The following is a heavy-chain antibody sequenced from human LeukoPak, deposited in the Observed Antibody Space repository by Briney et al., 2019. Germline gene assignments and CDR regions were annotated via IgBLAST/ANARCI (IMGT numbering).Heavy chain of an antibody. V-gene: IGHV4-59*01. CDR2: IYYSGST. J-gene: IGHJ4*02. D-gene: IGHD3-3*01. CDR3: ARGYYYFWSGYLGVHYGY. CDR1: GGSISSYY. Sequence: SETLSLTCAVSGGSISSYYWSWIRQPPGKGLECVGYIYYSGSTNYNPSLQSRVTISVDTSKNQFSLKLSSLTAAATAVYYCARGYYYFWSGYLGVHYGYWGQGTLVTVSS.